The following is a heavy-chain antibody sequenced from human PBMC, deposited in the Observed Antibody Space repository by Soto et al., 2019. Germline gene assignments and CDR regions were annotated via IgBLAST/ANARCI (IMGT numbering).Heavy chain of an antibody. CDR3: ARIGGWYDIDF. Sequence: PSETLSLTCSVSGGSVSSGSFHWSWIRQPPGKGLQFIGSIFYNGTANYSPSLKNRVSISIDTSQSQFFLQLISAAAADTAVYYCARIGGWYDIDFWGQGSLVTVSS. V-gene: IGHV4-61*01. J-gene: IGHJ4*02. CDR1: GGSVSSGSFH. D-gene: IGHD6-19*01. CDR2: IFYNGTA.